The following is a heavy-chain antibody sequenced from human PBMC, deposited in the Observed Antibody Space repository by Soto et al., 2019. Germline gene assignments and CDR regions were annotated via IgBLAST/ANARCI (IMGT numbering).Heavy chain of an antibody. D-gene: IGHD2-2*01. Sequence: QVQLVQSGAEVKKPGSSVKVSCTASGGTFSSYAISWVRQAPGQGLEWMGGIIPIPGTANYAQKFQGRVTIAADESTSTAYMELSSLRSEDTAVYYCARSQGSSTSLEIYYYYYYGMDFWGQGTTVTVSS. J-gene: IGHJ6*02. CDR1: GGTFSSYA. CDR3: ARSQGSSTSLEIYYYYYYGMDF. V-gene: IGHV1-69*01. CDR2: IIPIPGTA.